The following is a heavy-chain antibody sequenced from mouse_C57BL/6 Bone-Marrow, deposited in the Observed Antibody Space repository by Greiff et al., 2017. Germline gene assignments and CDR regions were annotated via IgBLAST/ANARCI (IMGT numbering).Heavy chain of an antibody. D-gene: IGHD2-3*01. CDR3: ARGLRDDGYYGGTFAY. V-gene: IGHV1-72*01. CDR2: IDPNSGGT. Sequence: VQLQQPGAELVKPGASVKMSCKASGYTFTSYWMHWVKQRPGRGLGWIGRIDPNSGGTKYNEKFKSKATLTVDKPSSTAYMQLSSLTSEDSAVYYCARGLRDDGYYGGTFAYWGQGTLVTVSA. CDR1: GYTFTSYW. J-gene: IGHJ3*01.